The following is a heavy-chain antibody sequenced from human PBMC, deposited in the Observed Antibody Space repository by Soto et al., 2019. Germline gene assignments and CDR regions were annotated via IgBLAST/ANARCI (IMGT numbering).Heavy chain of an antibody. Sequence: ASVKVSCKASGYTLTSYYMHWVRQATGQGHERMGIINPSGGSKSYAQKFQGRVTMTRDTSTSTVYMELSSLRSEDTSVYYCASDRGTIGGVADFDGLDVLDQGTTGTVSS. V-gene: IGHV1-46*01. CDR2: INPSGGSK. CDR3: ASDRGTIGGVADFDGLDV. D-gene: IGHD3-16*01. CDR1: GYTLTSYY. J-gene: IGHJ6*02.